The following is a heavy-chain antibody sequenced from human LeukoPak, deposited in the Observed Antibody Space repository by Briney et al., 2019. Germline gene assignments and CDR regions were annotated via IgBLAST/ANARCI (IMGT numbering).Heavy chain of an antibody. CDR2: ISYDGSNK. V-gene: IGHV3-30-3*01. CDR3: ARDLTDFWSRGWFDP. J-gene: IGHJ5*02. Sequence: GGSLRLSCAASGFTFSSYAMHWVRQAPGKGLEWVAVISYDGSNKYYADSVKGRFTISRDNSKNTLYLQMNSLRAEDTAVYYCARDLTDFWSRGWFDPWGQGTLVTVSS. CDR1: GFTFSSYA. D-gene: IGHD3-3*01.